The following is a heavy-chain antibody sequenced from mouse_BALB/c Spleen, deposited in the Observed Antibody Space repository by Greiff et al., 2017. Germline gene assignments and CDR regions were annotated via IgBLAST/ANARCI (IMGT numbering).Heavy chain of an antibody. CDR3: ARDDYDAGFAY. J-gene: IGHJ3*01. V-gene: IGHV3-2*02. Sequence: EVHLVESGPGLVKPSQSLSLTCTVTGYSITSDYAWNWIRQFPGNKLEWMGYISYSGSTSYNPSLKSRISITRYTSKNQFFLQLNSVTTEDTATYYCARDDYDAGFAYWGQGTLVTVSA. CDR1: GYSITSDYA. D-gene: IGHD2-4*01. CDR2: ISYSGST.